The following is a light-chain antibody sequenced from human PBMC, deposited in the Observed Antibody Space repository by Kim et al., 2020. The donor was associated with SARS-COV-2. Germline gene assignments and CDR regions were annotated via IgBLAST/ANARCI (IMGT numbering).Light chain of an antibody. CDR2: SDD. V-gene: IGLV1-44*01. J-gene: IGLJ3*02. CDR1: RSNIGIST. CDR3: AAWDDSLSAWL. Sequence: GQVGAVSCSGSRSNIGISTVKWYQQHPGAAPTLLIYSDDRRPSGGPDRCSGSKSGTSASLAIRGLRSEDGADYYCAAWDDSLSAWLFGGGTRLTVL.